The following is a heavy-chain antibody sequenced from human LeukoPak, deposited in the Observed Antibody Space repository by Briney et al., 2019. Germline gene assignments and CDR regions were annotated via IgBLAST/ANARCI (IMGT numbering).Heavy chain of an antibody. J-gene: IGHJ5*02. CDR3: AREGSVGARPFGP. CDR1: GYTFTSYY. Sequence: ASVKVSCKASGYTFTSYYMHWVRQAPGQGLEWMGIINPSGGSTSYAQKFQGRVTMTRDMSTSTVYMALSSLRSEDTAVYYCAREGSVGARPFGPWGQGTLVTVSS. CDR2: INPSGGST. D-gene: IGHD1-26*01. V-gene: IGHV1-46*01.